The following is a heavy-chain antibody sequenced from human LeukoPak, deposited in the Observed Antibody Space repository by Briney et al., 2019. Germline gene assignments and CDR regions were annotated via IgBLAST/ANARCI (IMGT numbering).Heavy chain of an antibody. CDR1: GFTFSSYW. CDR3: VGGWGCYFNL. D-gene: IGHD2-21*01. J-gene: IGHJ2*01. Sequence: PGRSLRLSCAVSGFTFSSYWMSWVRQAPGKGLEWVANIKQDGSEKKYAASAKGRVTISRDNAKSSRYLQTNSLRVGDTPVYFCVGGWGCYFNLWGRGTLVTVPS. CDR2: IKQDGSEK. V-gene: IGHV3-7*04.